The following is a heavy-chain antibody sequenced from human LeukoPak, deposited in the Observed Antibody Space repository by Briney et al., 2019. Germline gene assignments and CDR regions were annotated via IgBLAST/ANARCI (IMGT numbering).Heavy chain of an antibody. J-gene: IGHJ4*02. CDR3: ASGHSGYEYLDN. V-gene: IGHV4-59*11. D-gene: IGHD5-12*01. CDR2: IYYSGST. CDR1: GGSISSHY. Sequence: SETLSLTCTVTGGSISSHYWSWIRQPPGKGLEWIGYIYYSGSTNYNPSPKSRVTISVDTSKNQFSLKLSSVTAADTAVYYCASGHSGYEYLDNWGQGTLVTVSS.